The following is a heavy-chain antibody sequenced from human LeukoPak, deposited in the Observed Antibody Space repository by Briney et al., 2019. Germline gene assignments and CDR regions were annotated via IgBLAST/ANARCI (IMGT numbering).Heavy chain of an antibody. V-gene: IGHV3-66*01. D-gene: IGHD6-13*01. J-gene: IGHJ3*02. CDR2: IYSGGST. CDR1: GLTVSSNY. Sequence: SGGSLRLSCAASGLTVSSNYMSWVRQAPGKGLEWVSVIYSGGSTYYADSVKGRFTISRDNSKNTLYLQMNSLSAEDTAVYYCARDPLVAAAEGPQYSVRAFDIWGQGTMVTVSS. CDR3: ARDPLVAAAEGPQYSVRAFDI.